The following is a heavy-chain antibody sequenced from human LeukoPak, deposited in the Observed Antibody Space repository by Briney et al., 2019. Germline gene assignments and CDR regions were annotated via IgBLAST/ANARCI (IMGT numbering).Heavy chain of an antibody. D-gene: IGHD3-16*02. CDR3: AREVPGYDYVWGSYRHKAFDY. V-gene: IGHV1-2*02. CDR2: INPNSGGT. Sequence: ASVKVSCKASGYTFTGYYMHWVRQAPGQGLEWMGWINPNSGGTNYAQKFQGRVTITRDTSISTAYMELSRLRSDDTAVYYCAREVPGYDYVWGSYRHKAFDYWGQGTLVTVSS. J-gene: IGHJ4*02. CDR1: GYTFTGYY.